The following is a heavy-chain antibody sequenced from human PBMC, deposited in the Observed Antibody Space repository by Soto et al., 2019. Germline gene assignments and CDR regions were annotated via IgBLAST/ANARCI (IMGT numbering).Heavy chain of an antibody. CDR2: ISYDGSNK. D-gene: IGHD5-18*01. CDR3: AKDRRGYSYGQDLDY. V-gene: IGHV3-30*18. Sequence: GGSLRLSCAASGFTLSSYGMHWVRQAPGKGLEWVAVISYDGSNKYYADSVKGRFTISRDNSKNTLYLQMNSLRAEDTAVYYCAKDRRGYSYGQDLDYWGQETLVTVSS. CDR1: GFTLSSYG. J-gene: IGHJ4*02.